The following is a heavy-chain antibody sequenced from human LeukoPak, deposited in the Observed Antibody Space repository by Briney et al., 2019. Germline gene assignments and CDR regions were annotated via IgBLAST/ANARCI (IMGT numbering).Heavy chain of an antibody. CDR3: ASIMRDYYDSSGTLFDY. Sequence: GGSLRLSCAASGFTFSSYGMHWVRQAPGKGLEWVAFIRYDGSNKYYADSVKGRFTISRDNSKNTLYLQMNSLRAEDTAVYYCASIMRDYYDSSGTLFDYWGQGTLVTVSS. J-gene: IGHJ4*02. CDR1: GFTFSSYG. D-gene: IGHD3-22*01. V-gene: IGHV3-30*02. CDR2: IRYDGSNK.